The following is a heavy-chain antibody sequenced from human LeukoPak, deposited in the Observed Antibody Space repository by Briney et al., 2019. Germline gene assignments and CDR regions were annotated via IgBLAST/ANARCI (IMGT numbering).Heavy chain of an antibody. CDR2: INPNTGGT. CDR3: ARARRPRVDYGEHREAFDI. J-gene: IGHJ3*02. Sequence: ASVKVSCKTSGYTFTGYYMHWVRQAPGQGLEWMGWINPNTGGTNYAQKFLGRVTMTRDTSISTAYMELSRLRSDDTAVYYCARARRPRVDYGEHREAFDIWGQGTMVTVSS. CDR1: GYTFTGYY. D-gene: IGHD4-17*01. V-gene: IGHV1-2*02.